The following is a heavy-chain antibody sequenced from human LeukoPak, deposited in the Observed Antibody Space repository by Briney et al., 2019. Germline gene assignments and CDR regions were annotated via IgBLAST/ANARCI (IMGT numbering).Heavy chain of an antibody. CDR1: GFTFSSYG. J-gene: IGHJ5*02. CDR3: AKEGGWPGIAAAGNWFDP. Sequence: PGGSPRLSCAASGFTFSSYGMHWVRQAPGKGLEWVAVISYDGSNKYYADSVKGRFTISRDNSKNTLYLQMNSLRAEDTVVYYCAKEGGWPGIAAAGNWFDPWGQGTLVTVSS. CDR2: ISYDGSNK. D-gene: IGHD6-13*01. V-gene: IGHV3-30*18.